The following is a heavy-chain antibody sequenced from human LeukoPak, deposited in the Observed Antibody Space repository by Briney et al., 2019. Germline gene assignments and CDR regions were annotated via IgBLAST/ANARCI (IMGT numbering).Heavy chain of an antibody. V-gene: IGHV4-31*03. CDR2: IYYSGST. Sequence: SETLSLTCTVSGGSISSGGYYWSWIRQHPGKGLEWIGYIYYSGSTYYNPSLKSRVTISVDTSKNQFSLKLSSVTAADTAVYYCARGLRFLEWLLLPPWFDPWGQGTLVTVSS. J-gene: IGHJ5*02. CDR3: ARGLRFLEWLLLPPWFDP. CDR1: GGSISSGGYY. D-gene: IGHD3-3*01.